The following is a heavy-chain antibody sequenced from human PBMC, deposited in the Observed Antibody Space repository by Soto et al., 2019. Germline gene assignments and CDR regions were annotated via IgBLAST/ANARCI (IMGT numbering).Heavy chain of an antibody. CDR3: VKEMPPHWDYDH. CDR1: GFTFNTYG. V-gene: IGHV3-30*18. CDR2: ISHDGSNK. J-gene: IGHJ5*02. Sequence: QVQLVESGGGVVQPGRSLRLSCAASGFTFNTYGMHWVRQAPGKGLEWVAIISHDGSNKYYADSVKGRFTISRDNSKNSLSLQMESLRTEDTAIYYCVKEMPPHWDYDHWGQGTLVTVSS. D-gene: IGHD1-26*01.